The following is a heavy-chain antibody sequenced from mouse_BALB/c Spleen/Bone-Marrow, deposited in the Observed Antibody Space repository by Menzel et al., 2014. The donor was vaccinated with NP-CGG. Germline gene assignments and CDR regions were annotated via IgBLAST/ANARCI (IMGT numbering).Heavy chain of an antibody. CDR2: IWSDGST. CDR3: VINGNFFAMVY. V-gene: IGHV2-6-1*01. D-gene: IGHD2-1*01. J-gene: IGHJ4*01. CDR1: GFSLTSYG. Sequence: QVQLQQSGPGLVAPSQSLSITCTISGFSLTSYGVHWVRQPPGKGLEWLVVIWSDGSTTYNSALKSRLSISKDNSKSXVCLKMNSLQSYDAAMFFCVINGNFFAMVYCGQGISV.